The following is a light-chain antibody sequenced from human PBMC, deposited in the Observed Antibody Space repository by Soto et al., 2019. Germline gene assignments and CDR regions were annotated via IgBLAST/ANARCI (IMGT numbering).Light chain of an antibody. V-gene: IGKV3-20*01. CDR3: QQCGSSMWT. J-gene: IGKJ1*01. CDR2: GAS. CDR1: QSIGSD. Sequence: EVVMTQSPATLSVSPGERAILSCRASQSIGSDLAWYQQKVGQAPRLLIYGASSRATGIPDRFSGSGSGTDFTLTISRLEPEDFAVYYCQQCGSSMWTFGQGTKVDIK.